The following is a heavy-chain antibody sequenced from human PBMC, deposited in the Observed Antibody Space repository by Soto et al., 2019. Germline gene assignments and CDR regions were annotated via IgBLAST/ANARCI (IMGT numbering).Heavy chain of an antibody. CDR2: ISSSSSDI. J-gene: IGHJ6*02. V-gene: IGHV3-21*01. Sequence: PGGSLRLSCAASGFTFRSYTMDWVRQAPGKGLEWVSSISSSSSDIYYADSVKGRFTVSRDNAKNSPYLQMNSLRAEDTAVYYCASXVAAPSSFSSHYYWLEVWGQGTTVNVSS. D-gene: IGHD6-6*01. CDR3: ASXVAAPSSFSSHYYWLEV. CDR1: GFTFRSYT.